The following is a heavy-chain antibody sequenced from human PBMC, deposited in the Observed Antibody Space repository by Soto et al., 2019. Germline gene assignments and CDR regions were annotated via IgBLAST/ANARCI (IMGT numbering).Heavy chain of an antibody. D-gene: IGHD3-22*01. CDR1: GYTFTSYY. CDR2: INPSGGST. J-gene: IGHJ4*02. Sequence: QVQLVQSGAEVKKPGASVKASCKASGYTFTSYYMHWVRQAPGQGLEWMGIINPSGGSTSYAQKFQGRVTMTRDTSTSTVYMELSSLRSEDTVVYYCARLDLRPKDRVDYWGQGTMVTVSA. CDR3: ARLDLRPKDRVDY. V-gene: IGHV1-46*01.